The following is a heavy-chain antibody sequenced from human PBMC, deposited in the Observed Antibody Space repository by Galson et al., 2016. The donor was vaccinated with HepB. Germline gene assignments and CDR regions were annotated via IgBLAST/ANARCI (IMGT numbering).Heavy chain of an antibody. V-gene: IGHV4-39*07. J-gene: IGHJ4*02. D-gene: IGHD5-18*01. CDR1: GASISNSNSY. Sequence: SETLSLTCSVSGASISNSNSYWGWIRQSPGKGLEWLGTLYYSGNTYYNPSLKSRVTISLDTSKNQFSLKLTSVTAADTAVYFCARESTAMSFDYWGQGTLVTVSS. CDR2: LYYSGNT. CDR3: ARESTAMSFDY.